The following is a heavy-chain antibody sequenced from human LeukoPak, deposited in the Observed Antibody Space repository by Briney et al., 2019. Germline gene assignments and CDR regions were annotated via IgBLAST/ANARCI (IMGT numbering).Heavy chain of an antibody. Sequence: SGTLSLTCAVSGGSISSSNWWSWVRQPPGKGLEWIGEIYHSGSTNYNPSLKSRVTISVDKSKNQFSLKLSSVTAADTAVYYCARADIVATTGFDYWGQGTLVTVSS. J-gene: IGHJ4*02. V-gene: IGHV4-4*02. D-gene: IGHD5-12*01. CDR1: GGSISSSNW. CDR2: IYHSGST. CDR3: ARADIVATTGFDY.